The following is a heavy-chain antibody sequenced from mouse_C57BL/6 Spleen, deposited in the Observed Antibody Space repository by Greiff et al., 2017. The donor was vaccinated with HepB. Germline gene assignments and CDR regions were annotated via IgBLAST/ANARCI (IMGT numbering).Heavy chain of an antibody. CDR2: IDPENGDT. V-gene: IGHV14-4*01. CDR1: GFNIKDDY. D-gene: IGHD1-1*01. CDR3: TTRRFITTVVATPDY. J-gene: IGHJ2*01. Sequence: EVKLQESGAELVRPGASVKLSCTASGFNIKDDYMHWVKQRPEQGLEWIGWIDPENGDTEYASKFQGKATITADTSSNTAYLQLSSLTSEDTAVYYCTTRRFITTVVATPDYWGQGTTLTVSS.